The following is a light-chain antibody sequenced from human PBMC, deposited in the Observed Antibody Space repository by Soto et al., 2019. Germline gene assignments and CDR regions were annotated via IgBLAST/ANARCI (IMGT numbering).Light chain of an antibody. V-gene: IGLV2-14*03. J-gene: IGLJ2*01. Sequence: QSVLTQPASVSGSPGQSITISCNGTDSDVGGYNYVSWYQHHPGNAPKVMIYDVSNRPSGVSNRFSGSKSGNTASLIISGLQAEDEADYYCSSYTINGVGVFGGGTKLTVL. CDR3: SSYTINGVGV. CDR2: DVS. CDR1: DSDVGGYNY.